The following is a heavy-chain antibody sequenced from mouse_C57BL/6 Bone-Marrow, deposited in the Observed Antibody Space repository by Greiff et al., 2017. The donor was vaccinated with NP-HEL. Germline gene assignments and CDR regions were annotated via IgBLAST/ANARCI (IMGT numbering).Heavy chain of an antibody. V-gene: IGHV14-4*01. CDR3: TLYGYDVGAMDY. CDR1: GFNIKDDY. Sequence: EVQLVESGAELVRPGASVKLSCTASGFNIKDDYMHWVKQRPEQGLEWIGWIDPENGDTEYASKFQGKATITADTSSNTAYLQLSSLTSEDTAVYYCTLYGYDVGAMDYWGQGTAVTVSS. D-gene: IGHD2-2*01. J-gene: IGHJ4*01. CDR2: IDPENGDT.